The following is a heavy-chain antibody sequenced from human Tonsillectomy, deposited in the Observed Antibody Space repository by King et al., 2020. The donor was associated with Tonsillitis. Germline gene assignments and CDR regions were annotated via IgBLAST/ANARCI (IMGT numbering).Heavy chain of an antibody. Sequence: VQLAESGGGVVQPGRSLRLSCAASGFTFSSYGMHWVRQAPGKGLEWVAIIWYDGTNKYYADSVKGRFTISRDNSRDTLYLQMNSLRAEDTAVYYCASDYCGGDCYWLDYWGQGTLVTVSS. J-gene: IGHJ4*02. D-gene: IGHD2-21*02. CDR1: GFTFSSYG. V-gene: IGHV3-33*08. CDR3: ASDYCGGDCYWLDY. CDR2: IWYDGTNK.